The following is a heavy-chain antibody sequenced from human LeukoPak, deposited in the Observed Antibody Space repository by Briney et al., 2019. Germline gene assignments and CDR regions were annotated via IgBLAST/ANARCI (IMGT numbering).Heavy chain of an antibody. V-gene: IGHV3-7*01. CDR1: GFTFSSYW. D-gene: IGHD6-13*01. J-gene: IGHJ4*02. CDR3: ARYTAYTSGWYYFDF. Sequence: GGSLRLSCAASGFTFSSYWMSWVRQAPGKGLEWVANIKQDGSEKYYVDSVKGRFTISRDNAKNSLYLQMSSLRAEDTAVYHCARYTAYTSGWYYFDFWGQGTLATVSS. CDR2: IKQDGSEK.